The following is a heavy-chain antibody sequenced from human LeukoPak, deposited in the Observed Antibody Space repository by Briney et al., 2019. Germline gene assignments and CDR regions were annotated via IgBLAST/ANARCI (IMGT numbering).Heavy chain of an antibody. CDR3: ARDGGIGSGYYYPYYFDY. V-gene: IGHV3-30-3*01. CDR1: GFTFSSYA. Sequence: PGRSLRLSCAASGFTFSSYAMHWVRQAPGKGLEWVAVISYDGSNKYYADSVKGRFTISRDNSKDTLYLQMNSLRAEDTAVYYCARDGGIGSGYYYPYYFDYWGQGTLVTVSS. CDR2: ISYDGSNK. J-gene: IGHJ4*02. D-gene: IGHD3-22*01.